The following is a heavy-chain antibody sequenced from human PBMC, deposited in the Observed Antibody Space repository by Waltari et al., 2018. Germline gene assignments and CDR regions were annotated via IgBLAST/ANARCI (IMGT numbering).Heavy chain of an antibody. J-gene: IGHJ6*02. CDR3: ARDHQWRVPNHYYYYGMDV. Sequence: QVQLVESGGGVVQPGRSLRLSCAASGFTFSSYAMHWVRPAQGKGLEWVAVISYDGSNKYYADSVKGRFTISRDNSKNTLYLQMNSLRAEDTAVYYCARDHQWRVPNHYYYYGMDVWGQGTTVTVSS. CDR1: GFTFSSYA. D-gene: IGHD6-19*01. CDR2: ISYDGSNK. V-gene: IGHV3-30*01.